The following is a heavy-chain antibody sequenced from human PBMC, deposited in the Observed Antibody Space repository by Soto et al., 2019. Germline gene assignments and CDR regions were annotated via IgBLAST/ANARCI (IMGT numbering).Heavy chain of an antibody. CDR2: INPNSGGT. D-gene: IGHD1-7*01. CDR1: GYTFTGYY. CDR3: ARALTGTTQSSTFGVELLNWFDP. Sequence: GASVKVSCKASGYTFTGYYMHWVRQAPGQGLERMRWINPNSGGTNYAQKFQGWVTMTRDTSISTAYMELSRLRSDDTAVYYCARALTGTTQSSTFGVELLNWFDPWGQGTLVTVSS. J-gene: IGHJ5*02. V-gene: IGHV1-2*04.